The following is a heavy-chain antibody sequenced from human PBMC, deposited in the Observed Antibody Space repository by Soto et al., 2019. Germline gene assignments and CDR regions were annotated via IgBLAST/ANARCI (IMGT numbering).Heavy chain of an antibody. CDR2: IIPIFGTA. J-gene: IGHJ4*02. CDR3: ASQTDSSGGSCYSNYFDY. Sequence: QVQLVQSGAEVKKPGSSVKVSSKASGGTFSSYAISWVRQAPGQGLEWMGGIIPIFGTANYAQKFQGRVTITADESTSTAYIELSILRSEDTAVYYCASQTDSSGGSCYSNYFDYWGQGSLVSVSS. D-gene: IGHD2-15*01. V-gene: IGHV1-69*01. CDR1: GGTFSSYA.